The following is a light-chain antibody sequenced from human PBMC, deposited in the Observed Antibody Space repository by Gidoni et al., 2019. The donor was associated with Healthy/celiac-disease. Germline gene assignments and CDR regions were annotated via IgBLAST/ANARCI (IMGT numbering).Light chain of an antibody. CDR3: QQSHTTPFT. CDR2: AAS. J-gene: IGKJ3*01. CDR1: QSISNA. V-gene: IGKV1-39*01. Sequence: DIKMTQSPSSLSASVGDRVTITCRASQSISNALNWYRQKPGKAPKLLIFAASNLETGVPARFSGSGSGTDFTLTISSLQPEDFATYYCQQSHTTPFTFGPGTKVDCK.